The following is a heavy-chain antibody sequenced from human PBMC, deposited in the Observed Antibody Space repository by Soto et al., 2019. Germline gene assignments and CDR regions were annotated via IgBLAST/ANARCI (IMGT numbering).Heavy chain of an antibody. CDR2: IIPILGIA. CDR3: ARDQGSGSYYYYYGMDV. V-gene: IGHV1-69*10. J-gene: IGHJ6*02. CDR1: GGTFSSYA. D-gene: IGHD1-26*01. Sequence: ASVKVSCKASGGTFSSYAISWVRQAPGQGLEWMGGIIPILGIANYAQKFQGRVTITADKSTSTAYMELSSLRSEDTAVYYCARDQGSGSYYYYYGMDVWGQGTTVTVSS.